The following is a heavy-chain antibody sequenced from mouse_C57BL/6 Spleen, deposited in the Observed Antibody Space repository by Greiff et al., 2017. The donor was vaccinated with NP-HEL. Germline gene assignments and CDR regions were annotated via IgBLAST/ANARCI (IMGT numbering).Heavy chain of an antibody. V-gene: IGHV1-52*01. J-gene: IGHJ4*01. CDR3: ACSSPYAMDY. CDR1: GYTFTSYW. Sequence: QVQLQQPGAELVRPGSSVKLSCKASGYTFTSYWMHWVKQRPIQGLEWIGNIDPSDSDTHYNQKFKDKATLTVDKSSSTAYMQLSSLTSEDSAVYYCACSSPYAMDYWGQGTSVTVAS. D-gene: IGHD1-1*01. CDR2: IDPSDSDT.